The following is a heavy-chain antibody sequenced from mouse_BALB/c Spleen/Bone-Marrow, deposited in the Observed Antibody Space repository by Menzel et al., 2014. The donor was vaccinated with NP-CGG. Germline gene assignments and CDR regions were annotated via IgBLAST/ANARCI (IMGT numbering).Heavy chain of an antibody. D-gene: IGHD3-1*01. J-gene: IGHJ2*01. Sequence: EVQRVESGTVLARPGAAVKMSCKASGYTFSNYWMHWIKQRPGQGLEWTGTIHPGNSDTTYNQKFKGKAKLTAVTSTSTAYMELSSLTNEDSAVYYCTTLARNNFDYWGQGTTLTVSS. CDR2: IHPGNSDT. CDR3: TTLARNNFDY. CDR1: GYTFSNYW. V-gene: IGHV1-5*01.